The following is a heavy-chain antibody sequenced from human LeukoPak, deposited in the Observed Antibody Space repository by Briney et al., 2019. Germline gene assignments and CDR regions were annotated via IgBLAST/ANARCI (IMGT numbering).Heavy chain of an antibody. Sequence: PGGSLRLSCAASGFTFTNYEMNWVRQAPGKGLEWVADISGSGSRTYYADSVKGRFTISRDNAKNSLYLQMNSLRVEDTAVYYCAREGNYYMDIWGKGTTVTISS. CDR2: ISGSGSRT. CDR1: GFTFTNYE. J-gene: IGHJ6*03. V-gene: IGHV3-48*03. CDR3: AREGNYYMDI.